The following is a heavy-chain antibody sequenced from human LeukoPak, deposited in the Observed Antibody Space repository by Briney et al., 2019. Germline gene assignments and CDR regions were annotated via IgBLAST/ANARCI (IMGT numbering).Heavy chain of an antibody. D-gene: IGHD3-3*01. J-gene: IGHJ4*02. CDR1: GFSFGDHY. Sequence: GGSLRLSCTASGFSFGDHYLGWVRQAPGKGLEWLGFIRSKAYGGTTEYAASVKGRFTFSRDDSKSIAYLEMNNLDTDGTAVYYCTRSGYYCDYWGQGILVTVSS. CDR2: IRSKAYGGTT. CDR3: TRSGYYCDY. V-gene: IGHV3-49*04.